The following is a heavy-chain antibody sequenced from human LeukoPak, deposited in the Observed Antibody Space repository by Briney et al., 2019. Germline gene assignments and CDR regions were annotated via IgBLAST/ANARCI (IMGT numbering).Heavy chain of an antibody. CDR3: AKDCSGGSCYFDY. CDR2: ISGSGGST. J-gene: IGHJ4*02. Sequence: PGGSVRLSCAASGFTFSSYAMSWVRQAPGKGLGWVSAISGSGGSTYYADSVKGQFTISRDNSKNTLYLQMNSLRAEDTAVYYCAKDCSGGSCYFDYWGQGTLVTVSS. D-gene: IGHD2-15*01. CDR1: GFTFSSYA. V-gene: IGHV3-23*01.